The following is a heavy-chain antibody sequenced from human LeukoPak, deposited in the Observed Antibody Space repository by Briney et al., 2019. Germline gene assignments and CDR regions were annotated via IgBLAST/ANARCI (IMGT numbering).Heavy chain of an antibody. CDR3: ATVDTDFDY. CDR1: VFTFSIYG. Sequence: AGGSLRLSCAASVFTFSIYGMHWVRQAPGKGLEWVAFILYDGSKKYYADSVKRRFTLSRDTTKNTLYLHMNSVREEDTRVYYSATVDTDFDYWGRGTLVTVSS. CDR2: ILYDGSKK. D-gene: IGHD4-17*01. J-gene: IGHJ4*02. V-gene: IGHV3-30*02.